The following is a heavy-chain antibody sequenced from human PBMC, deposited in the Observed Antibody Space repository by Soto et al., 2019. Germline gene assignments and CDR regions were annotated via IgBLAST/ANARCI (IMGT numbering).Heavy chain of an antibody. J-gene: IGHJ4*02. CDR2: ISSSGSAI. CDR3: ASGIDY. CDR1: GFGFSSYE. V-gene: IGHV3-48*03. Sequence: GGSLRLSCVASGFGFSSYEMTWIRPAPGKGLEWISYISSSGSAIYYADSVKGRFTISRDNAQHAVYLQMNSLRIDDTALYYCASGIDYWGQGTLVTVSS.